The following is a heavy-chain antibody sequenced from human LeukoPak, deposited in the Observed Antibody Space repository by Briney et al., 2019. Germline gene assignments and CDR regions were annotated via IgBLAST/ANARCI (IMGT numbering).Heavy chain of an antibody. Sequence: ASVKVSCKASGGTFSSYAISWVRQAPGQGLEWMGGIIPIFGTANYAQKFQGRVTITADRSTSTAYMELSSLRSEDTAVYHCARDATVAGTLHYYFDYWAREPWSPSPQ. J-gene: IGHJ4*02. D-gene: IGHD6-19*01. CDR3: ARDATVAGTLHYYFDY. CDR1: GGTFSSYA. V-gene: IGHV1-69*06. CDR2: IIPIFGTA.